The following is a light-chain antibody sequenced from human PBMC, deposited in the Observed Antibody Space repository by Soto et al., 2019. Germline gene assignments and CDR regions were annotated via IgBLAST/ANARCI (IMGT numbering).Light chain of an antibody. J-gene: IGKJ5*01. V-gene: IGKV1-39*01. Sequence: DIQMTQYPSSLSASVGDRITITCRASQNINNFLNWNQQKPGKAPKLLIYETSSLQSGVPSRFSGSGSGTDFTLTISSLQPEDFANYYCQQSSRPPITFGQGTRLESK. CDR2: ETS. CDR1: QNINNF. CDR3: QQSSRPPIT.